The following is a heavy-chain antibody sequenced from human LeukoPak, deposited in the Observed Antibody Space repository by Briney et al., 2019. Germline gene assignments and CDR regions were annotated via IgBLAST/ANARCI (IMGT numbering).Heavy chain of an antibody. D-gene: IGHD3-3*01. J-gene: IGHJ6*02. CDR2: MNPNSGNT. Sequence: ASVKVSCKASGYTFTSYDINWVRQATGQGLEWMGWMNPNSGNTGYAQKFQGRVTMTRNASISTAYMELSSLRSEDTAVYYCARMGAYYDFWSGYYNRYYYYGMDVWGQGTTVTVSS. CDR3: ARMGAYYDFWSGYYNRYYYYGMDV. V-gene: IGHV1-8*01. CDR1: GYTFTSYD.